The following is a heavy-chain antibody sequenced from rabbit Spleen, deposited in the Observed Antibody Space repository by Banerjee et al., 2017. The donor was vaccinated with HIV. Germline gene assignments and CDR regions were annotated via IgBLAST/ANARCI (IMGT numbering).Heavy chain of an antibody. D-gene: IGHD6-1*01. CDR2: IYSGSTDST. Sequence: QSLEESGGDLVTPGGTLTLTCTASGFDFTSSDYMCWVRQAPGKGLEWIACIYSGSTDSTYYASWAKGRFTISKTSSTTVTLQMTSLTAADTATYFCASGADYAYGGYDLWGPEAPWSPS. CDR1: GFDFTSSDY. J-gene: IGHJ4*01. V-gene: IGHV1S40*01. CDR3: ASGADYAYGGYDL.